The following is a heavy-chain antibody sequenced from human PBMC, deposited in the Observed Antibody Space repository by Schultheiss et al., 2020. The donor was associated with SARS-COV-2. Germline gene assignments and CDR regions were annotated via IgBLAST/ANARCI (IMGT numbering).Heavy chain of an antibody. Sequence: GESLKISCAASGFTFDDYTMHWVRQAPGKGLEWVSLISWDGGSTYYADSVKGRFTISRDNSKNSLYLQMNSLRTEDTALYYCAKDMRHLWGQYYDFWSLGSIDYYYGMDVWGQGTTVTVSS. J-gene: IGHJ6*02. CDR1: GFTFDDYT. V-gene: IGHV3-43*01. CDR3: AKDMRHLWGQYYDFWSLGSIDYYYGMDV. D-gene: IGHD3-3*01. CDR2: ISWDGGST.